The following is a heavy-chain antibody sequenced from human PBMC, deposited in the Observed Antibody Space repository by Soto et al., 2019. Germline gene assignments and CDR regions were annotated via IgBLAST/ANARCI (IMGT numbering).Heavy chain of an antibody. D-gene: IGHD2-2*01. CDR2: IWYDGSNK. V-gene: IGHV3-33*01. Sequence: QVQLVESGGGVVQPGRSLRLSCAASGFTFSSYGMHWVRQAPGKGLEWVAVIWYDGSNKYYADSVKGRFTISRDNSKNPLDLPMNSLRAEDTAVYYCARDMVPAAIPHYYYYGMDVWGQGTTVTVSS. CDR3: ARDMVPAAIPHYYYYGMDV. J-gene: IGHJ6*02. CDR1: GFTFSSYG.